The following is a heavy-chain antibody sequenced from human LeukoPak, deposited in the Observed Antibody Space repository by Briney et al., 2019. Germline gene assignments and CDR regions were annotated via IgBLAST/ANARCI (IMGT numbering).Heavy chain of an antibody. J-gene: IGHJ4*02. CDR3: ARDEEYCSSTSCTDYFDD. D-gene: IGHD2-2*01. V-gene: IGHV1-69*13. Sequence: SVKVSCKASGGTFSSYAISWVRQAPGQGLEWMGGLIPIFGTANYAQKLQGRVTITADESTSTAYMELRSLRSEDTAVYYCARDEEYCSSTSCTDYFDDWGQGTLVTVSS. CDR2: LIPIFGTA. CDR1: GGTFSSYA.